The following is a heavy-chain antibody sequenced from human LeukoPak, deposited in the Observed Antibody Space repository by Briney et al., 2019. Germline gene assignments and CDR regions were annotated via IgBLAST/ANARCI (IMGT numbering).Heavy chain of an antibody. Sequence: PSETLSLTCTVSGGSISSYYWSWIRQPPGKGLEWIGYIYYSGSTNYNPSLKSRVTISVDTSKNQFSLKLSSVTAADTAVYYCVRLVQGVIITTYYFDYWGQGTLVTVSS. D-gene: IGHD3-10*01. V-gene: IGHV4-59*01. J-gene: IGHJ4*02. CDR1: GGSISSYY. CDR2: IYYSGST. CDR3: VRLVQGVIITTYYFDY.